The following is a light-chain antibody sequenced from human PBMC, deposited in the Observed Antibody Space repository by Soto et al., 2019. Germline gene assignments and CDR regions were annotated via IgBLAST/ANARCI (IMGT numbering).Light chain of an antibody. CDR1: QSISNN. CDR2: DAS. Sequence: EIVMTQSPARVSVSLGERVTLSCRASQSISNNLAWYQQTPGQAPRLLIYDASTRAAGVPVRFSGSGSGTKFTLTISSLQSEDFAVYYCQQYGSPPLTFGGGTKVDIK. V-gene: IGKV3-15*01. J-gene: IGKJ4*01. CDR3: QQYGSPPLT.